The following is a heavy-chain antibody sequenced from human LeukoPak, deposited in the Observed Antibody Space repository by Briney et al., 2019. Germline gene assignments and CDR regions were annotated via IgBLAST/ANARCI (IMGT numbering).Heavy chain of an antibody. CDR1: GGSISSYY. V-gene: IGHV4-59*01. D-gene: IGHD6-13*01. J-gene: IGHJ4*02. CDR3: AREGGIAAAGTPYFDY. Sequence: SETLSLTSTVSGGSISSYYWSWIRQPPGKGLEWIGYIYYSGSTNYNPSLKSRVTISVDTSKNQFSLKLSSVTAADTAVYYCAREGGIAAAGTPYFDYWGQGTLVTVSS. CDR2: IYYSGST.